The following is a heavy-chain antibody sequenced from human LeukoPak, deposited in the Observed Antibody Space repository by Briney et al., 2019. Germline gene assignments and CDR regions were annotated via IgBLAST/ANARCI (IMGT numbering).Heavy chain of an antibody. CDR2: IGSTGTDR. CDR3: ATETIGRHYDY. CDR1: GFTFSSSG. V-gene: IGHV3-21*01. Sequence: GGSLRLSCAASGFTFSSSGITWVRQAPGKGLEWVSSIGSTGTDRYYADSVKGRFTISRDNAKNSLYLQMNSLRAEDTTVYYCATETIGRHYDYWGQGTLLTVSS. D-gene: IGHD1-14*01. J-gene: IGHJ4*02.